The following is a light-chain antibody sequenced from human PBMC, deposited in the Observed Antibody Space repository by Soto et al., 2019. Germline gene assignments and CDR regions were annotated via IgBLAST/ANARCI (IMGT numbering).Light chain of an antibody. CDR2: GAS. CDR1: QGVSRN. V-gene: IGKV3-15*01. CDR3: PQYHKLPTT. J-gene: IGKJ4*01. Sequence: DIVMTQSPATLSVAPCERVTFSCRARQGVSRNLAWYQHKPGQAPRLLISGASTGATGIPARFSGSGSGTEFTLTISSLQSEDCAIYYCPQYHKLPTTLGGGTKADIK.